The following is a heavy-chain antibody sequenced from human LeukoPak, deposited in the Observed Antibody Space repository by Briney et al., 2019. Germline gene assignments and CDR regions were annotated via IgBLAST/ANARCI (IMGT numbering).Heavy chain of an antibody. V-gene: IGHV3-30-3*01. CDR2: ISFDGDKK. CDR1: GFTFSRYD. CDR3: ARDITMVRGVMDI. Sequence: GGSLRLSCAASGFTFSRYDMHWVRQAPGKGLEWVAVISFDGDKKYDADSVKGRFTISRDNSKRTLSLQMNSLRPEDTAVYYCARDITMVRGVMDIWGQGTKVTVST. D-gene: IGHD3-10*01. J-gene: IGHJ3*02.